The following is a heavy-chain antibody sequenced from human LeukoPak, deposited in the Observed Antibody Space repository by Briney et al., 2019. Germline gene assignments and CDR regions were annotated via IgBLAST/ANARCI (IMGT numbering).Heavy chain of an antibody. CDR3: TRSYVNRHDTARVSVRYYYYYYMDV. Sequence: GGSLRLSCTFSGFTFRDYALTWVRQTPGKGLEWVGFIKKTADGLTTEYAAAAKGRFSISGDDSKNIVYLQMNSLTAEDSGFYYCTRSYVNRHDTARVSVRYYYYYYMDVWGTGTTVAVSS. J-gene: IGHJ6*03. CDR1: GFTFRDYA. CDR2: IKKTADGLTT. D-gene: IGHD5-18*01. V-gene: IGHV3-49*04.